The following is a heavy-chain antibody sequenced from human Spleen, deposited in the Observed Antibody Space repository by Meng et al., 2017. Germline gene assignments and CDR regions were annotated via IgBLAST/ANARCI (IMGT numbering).Heavy chain of an antibody. CDR1: GWSFSDYY. CDR3: ARGPTTMAHDFDY. V-gene: IGHV4-34*01. Sequence: QVQLQAGGAGALKPSETLALPCVVSGWSFSDYYWSWIRQPPGKGLEWIGEINHSGSTNYNPSLESRATISVDTSQNNLSLKLSSVTAADSAVYYCARGPTTMAHDFDYWGQGTLVTVSS. CDR2: INHSGST. D-gene: IGHD4-11*01. J-gene: IGHJ4*02.